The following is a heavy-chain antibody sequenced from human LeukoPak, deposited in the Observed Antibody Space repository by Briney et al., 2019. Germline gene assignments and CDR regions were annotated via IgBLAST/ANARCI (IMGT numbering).Heavy chain of an antibody. CDR2: IYYSGST. CDR1: GGSISSYY. Sequence: PSETLSLTCTVSGGSISSYYWSWIRQTPGKGLEWIGYIYYSGSTNYNPSLKSRVTISVDTSKNQFSLKLSSVTAADTAMYYCARVSGYDWESFYDYWGQGSLVTVSS. CDR3: ARVSGYDWESFYDY. V-gene: IGHV4-59*01. J-gene: IGHJ4*02. D-gene: IGHD5-12*01.